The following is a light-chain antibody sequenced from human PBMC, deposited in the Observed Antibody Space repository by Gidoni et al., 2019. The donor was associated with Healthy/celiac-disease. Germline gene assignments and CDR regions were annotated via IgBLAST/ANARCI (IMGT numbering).Light chain of an antibody. CDR3: QQYNNWLWT. CDR1: QSVSSN. V-gene: IGKV3-15*01. Sequence: PATLSVSPGERATLSCRASQSVSSNLAWYQQKPGQAPRLLIYGASTRATGIPARFSGSGSGTEFTLTISSLQSEDFAVYYCQQYNNWLWTFGQGTKVEIK. J-gene: IGKJ1*01. CDR2: GAS.